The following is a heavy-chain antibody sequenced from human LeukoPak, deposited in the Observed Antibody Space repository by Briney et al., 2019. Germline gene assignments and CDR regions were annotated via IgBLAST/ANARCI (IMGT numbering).Heavy chain of an antibody. Sequence: GGSLRLSCAASGFTFSSYSMNWVRQAPGKVLEWVSSISSSSSYIYYADSVKGRFTISRDNAKNSPYLQMNSLRAEDTAVYYCARDSSGWYEGFDYWGQGTLVTVSS. D-gene: IGHD6-19*01. V-gene: IGHV3-21*01. CDR3: ARDSSGWYEGFDY. CDR2: ISSSSSYI. J-gene: IGHJ4*02. CDR1: GFTFSSYS.